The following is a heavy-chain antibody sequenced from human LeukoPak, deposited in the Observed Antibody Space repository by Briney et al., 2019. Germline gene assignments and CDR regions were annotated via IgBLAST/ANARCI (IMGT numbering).Heavy chain of an antibody. CDR3: ARGGKHQLLYNYYYYGMDV. V-gene: IGHV4-34*01. CDR1: GGSFSGYY. J-gene: IGHJ6*02. D-gene: IGHD2-2*02. CDR2: FNHSGSA. Sequence: SETLSLTCAVYGGSFSGYYWSWIRQPPGKGLEWIGEFNHSGSANYNPSLKSRVTISVDTSKNQFSLKLSSVTAADTAVYYCARGGKHQLLYNYYYYGMDVWGQGTTVTISS.